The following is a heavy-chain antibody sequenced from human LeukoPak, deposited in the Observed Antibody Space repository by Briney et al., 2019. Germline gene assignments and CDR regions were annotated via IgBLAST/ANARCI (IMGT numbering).Heavy chain of an antibody. CDR1: GGSFSGYY. Sequence: SETLSLTCAVYGGSFSGYYWSWIRQPPGKGLEWIGEINHSGSTNYNPSLKSRVTISVDTSKNQFSLKLSSVTAADTAVYYCARSYCSGGSCYSGAYYFDYWGQGTLVTVSS. CDR2: INHSGST. D-gene: IGHD2-15*01. CDR3: ARSYCSGGSCYSGAYYFDY. J-gene: IGHJ4*02. V-gene: IGHV4-34*01.